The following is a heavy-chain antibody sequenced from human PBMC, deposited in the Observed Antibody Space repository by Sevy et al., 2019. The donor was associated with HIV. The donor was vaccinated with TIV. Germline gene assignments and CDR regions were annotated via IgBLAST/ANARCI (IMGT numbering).Heavy chain of an antibody. CDR1: GFTFGDYA. Sequence: GGSLRLSCTSSGFTFGDYAMSWFRQAPGKGLEWVAFIRRNSHEPYGGTTEYAVSVKGRFTISRDDSKSIAYLQMNSLKTEDTAVYYCTRGLATADTPEYYFDYWGQGILVTVSS. D-gene: IGHD5-12*01. J-gene: IGHJ4*02. V-gene: IGHV3-49*03. CDR2: IRRNSHEPYGGTT. CDR3: TRGLATADTPEYYFDY.